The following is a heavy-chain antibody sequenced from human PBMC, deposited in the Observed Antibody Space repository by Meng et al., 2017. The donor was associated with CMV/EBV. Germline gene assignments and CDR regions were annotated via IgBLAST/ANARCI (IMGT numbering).Heavy chain of an antibody. CDR1: GGIFSSYA. CDR2: IITIFGTA. CDR3: AGEGRGYSYGYYYYYGMDV. Sequence: SVKVSCKASGGIFSSYAISWVRQAPGQGLEWMGGIITIFGTANYAQKFQGGVTMTRNTSISTAYMELSSLRTEDTAVYYCAGEGRGYSYGYYYYYGMDVWGQGTTVTVSS. V-gene: IGHV1-69*05. D-gene: IGHD5-18*01. J-gene: IGHJ6*02.